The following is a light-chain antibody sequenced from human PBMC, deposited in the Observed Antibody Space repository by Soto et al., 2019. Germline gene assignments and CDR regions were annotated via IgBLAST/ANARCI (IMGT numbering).Light chain of an antibody. J-gene: IGLJ1*01. CDR2: GVT. Sequence: QSALTQPASVSWSPGQSITISCTGTRGDFGEYNYVSWYQQHPGKAPQLLIYGVTNRPPGVSDRFSGSKSGDTASLTISGLQADDEADYYCNSYTKSSTLPVFGTGTKVTVL. CDR3: NSYTKSSTLPV. V-gene: IGLV2-14*03. CDR1: RGDFGEYNY.